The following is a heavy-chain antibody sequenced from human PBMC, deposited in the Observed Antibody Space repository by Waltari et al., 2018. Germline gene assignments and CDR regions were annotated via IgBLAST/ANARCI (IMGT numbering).Heavy chain of an antibody. CDR3: ARHGRIRAVALIDY. J-gene: IGHJ4*02. CDR1: GGSFGGYY. D-gene: IGHD2-15*01. Sequence: QLQLQQWGAGLMTPSETLSLACAVYGGSFGGYYWTWIRQSPGKGLEWIGEINDSGSTNYNSSLKTRVSISLDTSKNQFSLKLTSVTAADTALYYCARHGRIRAVALIDYWGQGTLVTVSS. CDR2: INDSGST. V-gene: IGHV4-34*01.